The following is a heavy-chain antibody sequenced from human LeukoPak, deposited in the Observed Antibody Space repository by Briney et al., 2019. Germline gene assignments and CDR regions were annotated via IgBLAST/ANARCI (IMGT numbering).Heavy chain of an antibody. CDR2: IYYSGST. D-gene: IGHD6-19*01. CDR1: GGSISSSSYY. V-gene: IGHV4-39*07. Sequence: SETLSLTCTVSGGSISSSSYYWGWIRQPPGKGLEWIGSIYYSGSTYYNPSLKSRVTISVDTSKNQFSLKLSSVTAADTAVYYCARARSGWSGTYMDVWGKGTTVTVSS. CDR3: ARARSGWSGTYMDV. J-gene: IGHJ6*03.